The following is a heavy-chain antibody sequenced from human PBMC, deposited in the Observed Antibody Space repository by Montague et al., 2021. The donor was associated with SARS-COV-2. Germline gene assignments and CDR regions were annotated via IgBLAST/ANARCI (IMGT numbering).Heavy chain of an antibody. V-gene: IGHV4-39*07. CDR1: GGSISSSSYY. Sequence: SETLSLTCTVSGGSISSSSYYWGWIRQPPGKGLEWIGSIYYSGSTYYXXXLKSRVTISVDTSKNQFSLKLSSVTAADTAVYYCARGSSFVTIFGVVITDPLFDYWGQGTLVTVSS. CDR2: IYYSGST. J-gene: IGHJ4*02. D-gene: IGHD3-3*01. CDR3: ARGSSFVTIFGVVITDPLFDY.